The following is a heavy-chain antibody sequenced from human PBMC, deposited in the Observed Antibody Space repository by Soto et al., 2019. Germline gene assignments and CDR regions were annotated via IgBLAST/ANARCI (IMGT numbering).Heavy chain of an antibody. CDR2: IYYSGST. CDR1: GDSISSYY. V-gene: IGHV4-59*01. D-gene: IGHD3-3*01. Sequence: SETLSLTCTVSGDSISSYYWSWIRQPPGKGLEWIGYIYYSGSTNYNPSLKSRVTISVDTSKNQFSLKLSSVTAADTAVYYCARDAFGVDNWFDPWGQGTLVTVSS. J-gene: IGHJ5*02. CDR3: ARDAFGVDNWFDP.